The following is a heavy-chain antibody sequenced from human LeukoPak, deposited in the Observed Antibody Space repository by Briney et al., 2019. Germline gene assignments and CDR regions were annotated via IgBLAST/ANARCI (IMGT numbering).Heavy chain of an antibody. V-gene: IGHV4-59*01. CDR1: GGSITSYY. D-gene: IGHD3-22*01. Sequence: SETLSLTCTVSGGSITSYYWSWIRQPPGKGLEWIGYMYYTGSTNYNPSLKSRVTISEDTSKNQFSLRLSSVTAADTAVYYCARRDGSGYYGYYFDHWGQGTLGTVSS. CDR2: MYYTGST. J-gene: IGHJ4*02. CDR3: ARRDGSGYYGYYFDH.